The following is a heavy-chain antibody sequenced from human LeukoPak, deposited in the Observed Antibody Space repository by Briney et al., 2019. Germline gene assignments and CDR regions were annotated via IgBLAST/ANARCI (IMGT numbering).Heavy chain of an antibody. D-gene: IGHD3-22*01. V-gene: IGHV6-1*01. CDR1: GDSVSSNSAA. Sequence: SQTLSLTCAIPGDSVSSNSAAWTWIRQSPSRGLEWLGRTYYGSKWYNDYEVSVQSRITINPDTSKNQFSLQLNSVTAADTAVYYCARPYYYDSRIDPWGQGTLVTVSS. CDR3: ARPYYYDSRIDP. J-gene: IGHJ5*02. CDR2: TYYGSKWYN.